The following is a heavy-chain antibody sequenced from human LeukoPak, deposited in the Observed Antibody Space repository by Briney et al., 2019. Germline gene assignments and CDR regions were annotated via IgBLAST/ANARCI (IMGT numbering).Heavy chain of an antibody. CDR1: GFTFSSYA. CDR2: ISYDGSNK. V-gene: IGHV3-30*03. CDR3: ATHYGDYEAY. D-gene: IGHD4-17*01. Sequence: GGSLRLSCAASGFTFSSYAMSWVRQAPGKGLEWVAVISYDGSNKYYADSVKGRFTISRDNSKNTLYLQMNSLRAEDTAVYYCATHYGDYEAYWGQGTLVTVSS. J-gene: IGHJ4*02.